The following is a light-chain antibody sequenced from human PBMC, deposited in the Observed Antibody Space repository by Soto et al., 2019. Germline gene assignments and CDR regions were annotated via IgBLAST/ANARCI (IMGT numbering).Light chain of an antibody. Sequence: QSALTQPPSASGSPAQSVTISCTGTSSDVGGYSYVSWYQQHPGKAPKLMIYEVSKRPSGVPDRFSGSKSGNTASLTVSGLQAEDEADYYCSSYAGSNNVFGTGTKVTVL. CDR1: SSDVGGYSY. V-gene: IGLV2-8*01. CDR2: EVS. CDR3: SSYAGSNNV. J-gene: IGLJ1*01.